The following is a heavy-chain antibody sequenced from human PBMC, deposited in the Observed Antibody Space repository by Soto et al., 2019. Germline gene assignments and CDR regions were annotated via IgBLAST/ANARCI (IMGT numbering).Heavy chain of an antibody. D-gene: IGHD2-2*01. V-gene: IGHV4-30-4*01. J-gene: IGHJ6*02. CDR2: IYYSGST. Sequence: SETLSLTCTVSGGSISSGDYYWSWIRQPPGKGLEWIGYIYYSGSTYYNPSLKSRVTISVDTSKNQFSLKLSSVTAADTAVYYCARDSVVVPGSRGMDVWGQGTTVTVSS. CDR1: GGSISSGDYY. CDR3: ARDSVVVPGSRGMDV.